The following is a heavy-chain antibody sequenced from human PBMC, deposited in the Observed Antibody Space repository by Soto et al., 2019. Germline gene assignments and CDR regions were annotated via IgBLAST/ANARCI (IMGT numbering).Heavy chain of an antibody. Sequence: SGPTLVNPTQTLTLTCSFSGFSLSTTGVAVGWIRQPPGKALECLVLIYWDDDKRYSPSLKSRLTITRDTSKNQVVLTMTDVDPVDTATYYCAHRVDYRGSWNTGYFDYWGQGTLVTVSS. V-gene: IGHV2-5*02. J-gene: IGHJ4*02. CDR1: GFSLSTTGVA. CDR2: IYWDDDK. CDR3: AHRVDYRGSWNTGYFDY. D-gene: IGHD2-15*01.